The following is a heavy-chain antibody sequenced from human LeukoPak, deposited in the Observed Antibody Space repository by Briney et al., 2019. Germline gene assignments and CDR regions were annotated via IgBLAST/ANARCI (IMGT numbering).Heavy chain of an antibody. CDR2: ISHDASGT. J-gene: IGHJ5*01. Sequence: PGGSLRLSCAASGFTFSNYGMHWVRQAPGKGLEWVAVISHDASGTNYANSVKGRFTISRDNAKNSLYLQMNSLRAEDTAVYYCARDQRNSYGIPAGGPNWFDPWGQGTLVTVSS. D-gene: IGHD5-18*01. V-gene: IGHV3-30*03. CDR3: ARDQRNSYGIPAGGPNWFDP. CDR1: GFTFSNYG.